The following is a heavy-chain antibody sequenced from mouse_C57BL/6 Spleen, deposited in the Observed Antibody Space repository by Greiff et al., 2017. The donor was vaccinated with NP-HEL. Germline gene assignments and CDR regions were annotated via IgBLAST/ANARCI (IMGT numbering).Heavy chain of an antibody. V-gene: IGHV1-61*01. CDR2: IYPSDSET. J-gene: IGHJ4*01. CDR3: ARHGDYYAMDY. CDR1: GYTFTSYW. Sequence: VQLQQPGAELVRPGSSVKLSCKASGYTFTSYWMDWVKQRPGQGLEWIGNIYPSDSETHYNQKFKDKATLTVDKSSSTAYMQLSSLTSEDSAVYYCARHGDYYAMDYWGQGTSVTVSS.